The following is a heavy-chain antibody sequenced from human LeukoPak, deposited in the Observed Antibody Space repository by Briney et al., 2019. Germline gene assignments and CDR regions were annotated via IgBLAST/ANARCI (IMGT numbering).Heavy chain of an antibody. CDR2: IWYDGSNK. Sequence: PGGSLRLSCEASGFTFSSYGMHWVRQAPGKGLEWVAVIWYDGSNKNYADSVKGRFTISRDNSKNTLYLQMNSLRAEDTAVYYCARGMRLNYFDYWGQGTLVTVSS. V-gene: IGHV3-33*01. J-gene: IGHJ4*02. CDR1: GFTFSSYG. CDR3: ARGMRLNYFDY.